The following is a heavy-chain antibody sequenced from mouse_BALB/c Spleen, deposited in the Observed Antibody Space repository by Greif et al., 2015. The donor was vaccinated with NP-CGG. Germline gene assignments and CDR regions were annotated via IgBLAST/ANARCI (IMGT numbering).Heavy chain of an antibody. V-gene: IGHV5-17*02. CDR1: GFTFSSFG. J-gene: IGHJ4*01. CDR2: ISSGSSTI. Sequence: EVQLVESGGGLVQPGGSRKLSCAASGFTFSSFGMHWVRQAPEKGLEWVAYISSGSSTIYYADTVKGRFTISRDNPKNTLCLQMTRLRSEDTAMYYCAREGGYYAMDYWGQGTSVTVSS. CDR3: AREGGYYAMDY.